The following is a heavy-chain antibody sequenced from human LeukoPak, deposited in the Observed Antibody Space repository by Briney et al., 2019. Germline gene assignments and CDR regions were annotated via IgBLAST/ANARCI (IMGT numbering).Heavy chain of an antibody. CDR1: GGSFSGYY. J-gene: IGHJ6*02. V-gene: IGHV4-34*01. CDR2: INHSGST. CDR3: ARARYYYGSGNHYYYGMDV. Sequence: SETLSLTCAVYGGSFSGYYWSWIRQPPGKGLEWIGEINHSGSTNYNPSLKSRVTISVGTSKNQFSLKLSSVTAADTAVYYCARARYYYGSGNHYYYGMDVWGQGTTVTVSS. D-gene: IGHD3-10*01.